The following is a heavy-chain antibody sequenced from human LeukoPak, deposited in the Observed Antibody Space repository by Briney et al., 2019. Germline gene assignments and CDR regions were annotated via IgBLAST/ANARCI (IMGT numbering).Heavy chain of an antibody. CDR2: IRYDGSNK. J-gene: IGHJ4*02. Sequence: GGSLRLSCAASGFTFSSYGMHWVRQAPGKGLEWVAFIRYDGSNKYYADSVKGRFTISRDNSKNTLYLQMNSLRAEDTAVCYCAKDASLLGDYFDYWGQGTLVTVSS. D-gene: IGHD3-16*01. CDR1: GFTFSSYG. V-gene: IGHV3-30*02. CDR3: AKDASLLGDYFDY.